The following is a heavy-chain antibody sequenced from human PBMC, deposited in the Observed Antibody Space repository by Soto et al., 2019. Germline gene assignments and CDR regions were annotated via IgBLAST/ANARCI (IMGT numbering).Heavy chain of an antibody. Sequence: PGRAVRLSCASSGFPFSRYAMHWVRQAPGKGLEYVSAISSNGGSTYYADSVKGRFTISRDNSKNTLYLQMSSLRAEDTAVYYCVKTSAAAGTFYYGMDVWGQGTTVTVSS. CDR3: VKTSAAAGTFYYGMDV. D-gene: IGHD6-13*01. CDR2: ISSNGGST. V-gene: IGHV3-64D*06. CDR1: GFPFSRYA. J-gene: IGHJ6*02.